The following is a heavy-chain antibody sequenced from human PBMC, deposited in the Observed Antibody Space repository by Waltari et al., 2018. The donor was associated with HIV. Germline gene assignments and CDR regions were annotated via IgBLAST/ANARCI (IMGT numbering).Heavy chain of an antibody. CDR1: GGPISRSSYS. J-gene: IGHJ6*02. CDR2: IYYSGST. V-gene: IGHV4-39*07. Sequence: QLQLQESGPGLVQPSETLSLTCTVSGGPISRSSYSWGWIRQPPGKGLEWIGSIYYSGSTYYNPSLKSRVTISVDTSKNQFSLKLSSVTAADTAVYYCAKVFLYGMDVWGQGTTVTVSS. CDR3: AKVFLYGMDV.